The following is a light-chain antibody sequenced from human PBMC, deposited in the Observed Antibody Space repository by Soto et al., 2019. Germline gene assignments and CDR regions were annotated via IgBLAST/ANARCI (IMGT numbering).Light chain of an antibody. CDR3: QSYDRSHAV. Sequence: QSVLTQPPSVSGAPGQRVTISCTGTSCNIGAGYDVHWYQQLPGTAPKLLIYGNSNRPSGVPDRFSGSKSGNTASLAIAGRQAAEEADYYCQSYDRSHAVFGGGTQLTVL. CDR2: GNS. CDR1: SCNIGAGYD. J-gene: IGLJ7*01. V-gene: IGLV1-40*01.